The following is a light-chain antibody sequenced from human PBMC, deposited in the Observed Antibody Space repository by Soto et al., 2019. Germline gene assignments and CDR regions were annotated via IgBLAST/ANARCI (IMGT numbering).Light chain of an antibody. CDR1: SGSIATNY. CDR2: EDT. CDR3: QSYDGSNPDVV. J-gene: IGLJ2*01. V-gene: IGLV6-57*02. Sequence: NFMLTQPHSVSESPGKTVTISCTGSSGSIATNYVQWYQQRPGSAPTSVIYEDTQRPSGVPERFSGSIDSSSNSASLTISGLKTEDYADYYYQSYDGSNPDVVFGGGTKLTVL.